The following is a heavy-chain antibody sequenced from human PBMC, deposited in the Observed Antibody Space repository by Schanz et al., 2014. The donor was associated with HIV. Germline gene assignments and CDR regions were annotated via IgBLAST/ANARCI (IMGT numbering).Heavy chain of an antibody. D-gene: IGHD6-6*01. CDR1: GFTFSSYA. J-gene: IGHJ6*02. CDR2: ISYDGSNK. CDR3: AKDLQGLARQGGMDV. V-gene: IGHV3-30-3*01. Sequence: QVQLVESGGGVVQPGRSLRLSCAASGFTFSSYAMHWVRQAPGKGLEWVAVISYDGSNKNYADSVKGRFTISRDNSKNTLYLQMNSLRVDDTAVYYCAKDLQGLARQGGMDVWGQGTTVTVSS.